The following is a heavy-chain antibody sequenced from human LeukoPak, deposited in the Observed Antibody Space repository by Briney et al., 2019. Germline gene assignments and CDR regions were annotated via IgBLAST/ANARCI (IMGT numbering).Heavy chain of an antibody. CDR2: IYPRDGST. J-gene: IGHJ4*02. Sequence: ASVKVSCKASGYTFTSNYIHWVRQAPGQGLEWMGMIYPRDGSTSYAQKFQGRVTVTRDTSTSTVHMELSGLRSEDTAVYYCARDQEGFDYWGQGTLVTVYS. V-gene: IGHV1-46*01. CDR3: ARDQEGFDY. CDR1: GYTFTSNY.